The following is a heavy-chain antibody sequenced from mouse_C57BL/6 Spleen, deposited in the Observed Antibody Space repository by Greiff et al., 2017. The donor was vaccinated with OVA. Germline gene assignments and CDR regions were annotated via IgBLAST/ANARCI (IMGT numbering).Heavy chain of an antibody. Sequence: QVQLQQPGAELVKPGASVKLSCKASGYTFTSYWMQWVKQRPGQGLEWIGEIDPSDSYTNYNQKFKGKATLTVDTSSSTAYMQLSSLTSEDSAVYYCARSSLSGYVGWFAYWGQGTLVTVSA. CDR2: IDPSDSYT. D-gene: IGHD3-2*02. CDR1: GYTFTSYW. V-gene: IGHV1-50*01. CDR3: ARSSLSGYVGWFAY. J-gene: IGHJ3*01.